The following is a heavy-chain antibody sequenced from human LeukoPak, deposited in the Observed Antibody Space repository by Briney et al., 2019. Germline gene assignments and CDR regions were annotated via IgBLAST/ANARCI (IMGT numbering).Heavy chain of an antibody. J-gene: IGHJ6*02. CDR3: ARDSEIQLWDTDVPYYYYGMDV. V-gene: IGHV1-2*06. D-gene: IGHD5-18*01. Sequence: GASVKVSCKASGYTFTGYYVHWVRQAPGQGLEWMGRINPNSGGTNYAQKFQGRVTMTRDTSISTAYMELSRLRSDNTAVYYCARDSEIQLWDTDVPYYYYGMDVWGQGTTVTVSS. CDR1: GYTFTGYY. CDR2: INPNSGGT.